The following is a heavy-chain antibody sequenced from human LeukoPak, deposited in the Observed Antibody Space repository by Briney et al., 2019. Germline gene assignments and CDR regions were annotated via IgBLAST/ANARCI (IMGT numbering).Heavy chain of an antibody. V-gene: IGHV3-30*04. D-gene: IGHD3/OR15-3a*01. CDR1: GFTFSSYS. J-gene: IGHJ4*02. CDR2: ISFDGSLK. CDR3: ATELIFRNYFDY. Sequence: AGGSLRLSCAASGFTFSSYSMHWVRQAPGKGLGWVAVISFDGSLKFYADSVKGRFTISRDDSRNTLYLQMNSLRAEDTAVYYCATELIFRNYFDYWGQGTLITVSS.